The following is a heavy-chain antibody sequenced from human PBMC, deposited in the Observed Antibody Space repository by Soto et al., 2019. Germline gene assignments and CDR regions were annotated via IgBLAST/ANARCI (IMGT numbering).Heavy chain of an antibody. V-gene: IGHV5-51*01. Sequence: PGESLKISCKGSGYSFTSYWIGWVRQMPGKGLEWMGIIYPGDSNTRDSPSFQGLVTISADKSITTAYLQWSSLKASDTAMYYCARSRRGAYSSGWYSPSGYYNYGIDVWGQGTKVTV. D-gene: IGHD6-19*01. CDR2: IYPGDSNT. CDR1: GYSFTSYW. CDR3: ARSRRGAYSSGWYSPSGYYNYGIDV. J-gene: IGHJ6*02.